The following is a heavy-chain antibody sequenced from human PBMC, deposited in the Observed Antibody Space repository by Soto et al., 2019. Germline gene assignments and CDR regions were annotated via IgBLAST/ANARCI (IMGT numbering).Heavy chain of an antibody. D-gene: IGHD3-22*01. CDR3: AGAHYYDSSGYGNRFDY. J-gene: IGHJ4*02. Sequence: QVQLVQSGAEVKKPGSSVKVSCKASGGTFSSYAISWVRQAPGQGLEWMGGIIPIFGTANYAQKFQGRVTITADKSTSTAYMELSSLRSEDTAVYYCAGAHYYDSSGYGNRFDYWGQGTLVTVSS. CDR1: GGTFSSYA. CDR2: IIPIFGTA. V-gene: IGHV1-69*06.